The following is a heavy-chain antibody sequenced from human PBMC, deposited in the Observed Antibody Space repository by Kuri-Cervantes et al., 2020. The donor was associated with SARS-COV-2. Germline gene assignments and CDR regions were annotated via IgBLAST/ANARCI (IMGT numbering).Heavy chain of an antibody. CDR1: GYTFSRYP. CDR2: INAGNGKT. V-gene: IGHV1-3*01. D-gene: IGHD2/OR15-2a*01. Sequence: ASVKVSCKASGYTFSRYPIHWVRQAPGQRLESMGWINAGNGKTQYSQKFQGRVTITWDTSASTAYMQLSGLTSEDTAVYFCATSRGVFSTYYYYYGVDVWGQGTTVTVSS. CDR3: ATSRGVFSTYYYYYGVDV. J-gene: IGHJ6*02.